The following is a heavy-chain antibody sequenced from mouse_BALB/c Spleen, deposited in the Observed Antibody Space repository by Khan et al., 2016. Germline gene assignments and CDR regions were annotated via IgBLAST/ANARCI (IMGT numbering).Heavy chain of an antibody. V-gene: IGHV14-4*02. CDR2: IDPENGDT. CDR3: NAGYGNYDALAN. CDR1: GFNIKDYY. Sequence: VQLQQSGAELVRSGALVKLSCTASGFNIKDYYIHWVRQRPEQGLEWIGWIDPENGDTEYAPKFQGKATMTAHTSSNTAYLHLSSLTSEDTAVYYGNAGYGNYDALANWGQGTSVTVSS. J-gene: IGHJ4*01. D-gene: IGHD2-1*01.